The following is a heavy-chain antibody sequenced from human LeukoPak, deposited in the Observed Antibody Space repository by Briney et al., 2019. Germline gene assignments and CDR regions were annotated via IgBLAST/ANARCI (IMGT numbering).Heavy chain of an antibody. V-gene: IGHV4-59*08. J-gene: IGHJ3*02. CDR2: IYYIVGT. D-gene: IGHD5-24*01. CDR1: GGSISSYY. CDR3: ASRSNYAFNS. Sequence: SETLSLTRIVSGGSISSYYWCWIRPPPGKGLGWIGYIYYIVGTNSNPSLTSRVTISVDTSKNQFSRKVRSVTAAHTAVYYSASRSNYAFNSWGRGTMVTVSS.